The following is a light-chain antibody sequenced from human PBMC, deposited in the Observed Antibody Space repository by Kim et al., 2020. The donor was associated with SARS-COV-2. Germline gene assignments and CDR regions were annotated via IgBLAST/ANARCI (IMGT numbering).Light chain of an antibody. J-gene: IGLJ1*01. CDR2: QDK. CDR3: QTWDSGSAV. V-gene: IGLV3-1*01. CDR1: SLGVRY. Sequence: SYELTQPPSVSVSPGQTASISCTGNSLGVRYVSWYQQKAGQLPVLVIYQDKRRPSGIPERFSGSNSGNTATLTISGTQILDEADYYCQTWDSGSAVFGTGTKVTVL.